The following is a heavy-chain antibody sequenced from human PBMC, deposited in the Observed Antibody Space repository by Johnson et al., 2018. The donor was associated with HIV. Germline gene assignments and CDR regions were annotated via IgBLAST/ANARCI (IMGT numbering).Heavy chain of an antibody. CDR2: ISYDGSDK. V-gene: IGHV3-30-3*01. CDR1: GFPFSTYA. J-gene: IGHJ3*02. Sequence: QMQLVESGGGLVQPGGSLRLYCAASGFPFSTYAMHWVRQAPGKGLEWVSVISYDGSDKYYADSVKGRFTISRDNSKNTTYLQMNSLRAEDTAVYYCAKDRDSYYPPTFAAFDIWGQGTMVTVSS. CDR3: AKDRDSYYPPTFAAFDI. D-gene: IGHD4-11*01.